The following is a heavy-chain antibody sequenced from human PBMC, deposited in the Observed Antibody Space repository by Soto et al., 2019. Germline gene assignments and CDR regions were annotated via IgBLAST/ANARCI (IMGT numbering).Heavy chain of an antibody. Sequence: GGSLRLSCAASGFTFSSYDMHWVRQATGKGLEWVSAIGTAGDTYYPGSVKGRFTISRENAKNSLYLQMNSLRAEDTAVYYCARSGGQWLVRHGMDVWGQGTTVTVSS. J-gene: IGHJ6*02. V-gene: IGHV3-13*01. CDR1: GFTFSSYD. CDR2: IGTAGDT. CDR3: ARSGGQWLVRHGMDV. D-gene: IGHD6-19*01.